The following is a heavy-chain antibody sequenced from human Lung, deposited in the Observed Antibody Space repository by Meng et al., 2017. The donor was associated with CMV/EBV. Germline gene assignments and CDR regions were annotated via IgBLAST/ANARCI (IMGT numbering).Heavy chain of an antibody. CDR1: GFTFSRYG. J-gene: IGHJ4*01. V-gene: IGHV3-23*03. D-gene: IGHD2-2*01. Sequence: GEXXKISCAASGFTFSRYGMSWVRQAPGKGLEWVSVMYSGGSSTFYADSVQGRFTISRDESKNTLYLQMNSLRAEDTALYYCAKCSSTSCRYFDYWGHGTLVTVSS. CDR3: AKCSSTSCRYFDY. CDR2: MYSGGSST.